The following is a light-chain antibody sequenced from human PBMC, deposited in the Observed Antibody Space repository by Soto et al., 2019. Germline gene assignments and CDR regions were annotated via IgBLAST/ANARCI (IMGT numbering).Light chain of an antibody. V-gene: IGKV3-20*01. CDR2: GVS. Sequence: EIVLTQSPGALSLSPGEGATLSCSASQAVISGYLAWYQQKPGQALMLLMYGVSSRPTGISDRFSGSGSGTEFTLTITRLEPEDFALYYCQQYGVPPFNFGQGTKLQIK. J-gene: IGKJ2*01. CDR3: QQYGVPPFN. CDR1: QAVISGY.